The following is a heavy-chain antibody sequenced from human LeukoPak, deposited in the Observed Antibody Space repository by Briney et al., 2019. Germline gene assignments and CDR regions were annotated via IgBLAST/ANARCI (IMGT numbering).Heavy chain of an antibody. D-gene: IGHD5-12*01. V-gene: IGHV4-34*01. CDR2: INHSGST. CDR1: GGSFSGYY. Sequence: SETLSLTCAVSGGSFSGYYWSWIRQPPGKGLEWVGEINHSGSTNYNPSPKSRVTIPVHTTKNQISLMLRSVPAADTAADYCARDLPRYSGYLRYYYYGMYVSGQRTTGTASS. CDR3: ARDLPRYSGYLRYYYYGMYV. J-gene: IGHJ6*01.